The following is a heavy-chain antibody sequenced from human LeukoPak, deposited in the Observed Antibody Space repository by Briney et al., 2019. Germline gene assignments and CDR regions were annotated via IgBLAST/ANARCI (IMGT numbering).Heavy chain of an antibody. CDR3: ARADYYDSSGYNY. CDR1: GGSISSSRYY. Sequence: PSETLSLTCSVSGGSISSSRYYWGWIRQPPGKGLEWIGRIYYSGSTYYNPSLKSRVTISVDTSKNQFSLKLSSVTAADTAVYYCARADYYDSSGYNYWGQGTLVTVSS. D-gene: IGHD3-22*01. V-gene: IGHV4-39*01. CDR2: IYYSGST. J-gene: IGHJ4*02.